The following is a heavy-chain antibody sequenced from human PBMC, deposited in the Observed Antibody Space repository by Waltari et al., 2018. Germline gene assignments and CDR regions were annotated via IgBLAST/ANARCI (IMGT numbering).Heavy chain of an antibody. V-gene: IGHV3-53*01. CDR1: GFPVSGNS. Sequence: EVQLVESGGGLIQPGGSLRLPCAAPGFPVSGNSMSWVPQGPGKGLEWVSVIYSGGSTYYADSVKGRFTISRDNSKNTLYLQMNSLRAEDTAVYYCARGYRVEMEWLLYFDYWGQGTLVTVSS. D-gene: IGHD3-3*01. CDR3: ARGYRVEMEWLLYFDY. CDR2: IYSGGST. J-gene: IGHJ4*02.